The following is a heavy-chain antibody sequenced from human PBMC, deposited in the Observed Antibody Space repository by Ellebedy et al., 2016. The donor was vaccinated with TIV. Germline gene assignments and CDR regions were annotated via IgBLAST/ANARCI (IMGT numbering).Heavy chain of an antibody. CDR2: INHSGST. Sequence: SETLSLXCAVYGGSFSGYYWSWIRQPPGKGLEWIGEINHSGSTNYNPSLKSRVTISVDTTKNQFSLKLNSVNAADTAVYYCARGGYTAAYLYYYMDVWGTGTTVIVSS. CDR1: GGSFSGYY. J-gene: IGHJ6*03. D-gene: IGHD5-18*01. V-gene: IGHV4-34*01. CDR3: ARGGYTAAYLYYYMDV.